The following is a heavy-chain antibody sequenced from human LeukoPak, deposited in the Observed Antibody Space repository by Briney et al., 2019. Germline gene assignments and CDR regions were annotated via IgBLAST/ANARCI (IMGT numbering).Heavy chain of an antibody. CDR2: ISGSGGST. Sequence: GGSLRLSCAASGFTFSSDAMSWVRQAPGKGLEWVSAISGSGGSTYYADSVKGRFTISRDNSKNTLYLQTNSLRAEDTAVYYCAKGRHRPEYFQHWGQGTLVTVSS. CDR1: GFTFSSDA. CDR3: AKGRHRPEYFQH. V-gene: IGHV3-23*01. J-gene: IGHJ1*01.